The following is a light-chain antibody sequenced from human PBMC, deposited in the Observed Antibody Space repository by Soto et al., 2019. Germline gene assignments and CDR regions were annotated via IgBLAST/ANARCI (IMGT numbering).Light chain of an antibody. CDR3: QQRSNWPRT. V-gene: IGKV3-11*01. CDR1: QGVSSY. Sequence: EIVLTQSPATLSLSPGERASLSCRASQGVSSYLAWYQQKPGQAPRLLIYDASNRATGIPARFSGSGSGTDFTLTISSLEPEDLAVYFCQQRSNWPRTFGQGTKVDIK. CDR2: DAS. J-gene: IGKJ1*01.